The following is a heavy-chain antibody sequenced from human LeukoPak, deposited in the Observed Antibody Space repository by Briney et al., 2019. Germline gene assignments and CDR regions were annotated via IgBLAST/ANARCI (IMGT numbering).Heavy chain of an antibody. CDR1: GFTFSSYA. J-gene: IGHJ4*02. Sequence: GGSLRLSCAASGFTFSSYAMHWVRQAPGKGLEWVAVISYDGSNKYYADSVKGRFTISRDNSKNTLYLQMNSLRAEDTAVYYCPRDGDGTYYYDSSGYSGFDYWGQGNLVTVSS. CDR2: ISYDGSNK. D-gene: IGHD3-22*01. CDR3: PRDGDGTYYYDSSGYSGFDY. V-gene: IGHV3-30*04.